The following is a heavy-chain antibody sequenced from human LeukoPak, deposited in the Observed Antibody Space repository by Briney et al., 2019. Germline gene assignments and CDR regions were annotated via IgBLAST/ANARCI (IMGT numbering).Heavy chain of an antibody. Sequence: PGGSLRLSCAASGFTLSDYYMSWIRQAPGKGLEWVSYISSSGSTIDYTDSVKGRFTVSRDNAKNSLYLQMSSLRAEDTAVYYCARRRDFFDYWGQGTLVTVSS. J-gene: IGHJ4*02. V-gene: IGHV3-11*01. CDR3: ARRRDFFDY. CDR1: GFTLSDYY. CDR2: ISSSGSTI.